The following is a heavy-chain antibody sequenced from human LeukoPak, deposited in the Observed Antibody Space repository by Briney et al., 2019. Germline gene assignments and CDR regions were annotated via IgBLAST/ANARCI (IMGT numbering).Heavy chain of an antibody. D-gene: IGHD3-22*01. J-gene: IGHJ4*02. CDR1: GYTFTRYY. Sequence: ASVKVSCKASGYTFTRYYMHWVRQAPGQGLEWMGWSNPNSGGTNYTQKFQGRVTMTRDTSISTAYMELSRLRSDDTAVYYCARVEFPKGIYYDSSGYFGYWGQGTLVTVSS. CDR2: SNPNSGGT. V-gene: IGHV1-2*02. CDR3: ARVEFPKGIYYDSSGYFGY.